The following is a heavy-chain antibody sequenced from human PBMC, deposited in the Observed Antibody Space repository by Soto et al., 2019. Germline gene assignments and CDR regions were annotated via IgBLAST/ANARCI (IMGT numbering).Heavy chain of an antibody. CDR1: GGSISSGGYY. Sequence: SETLSLTCTVSGGSISSGGYYWSWIRQHPGKGLEWIGYIYYSGSTYYNPSLKSRVTISVDTSKNQFSLKLSSVTAADTAVYYCARGHLRGIDAFDIWGQGTMVTVSS. D-gene: IGHD4-17*01. J-gene: IGHJ3*02. V-gene: IGHV4-31*03. CDR2: IYYSGST. CDR3: ARGHLRGIDAFDI.